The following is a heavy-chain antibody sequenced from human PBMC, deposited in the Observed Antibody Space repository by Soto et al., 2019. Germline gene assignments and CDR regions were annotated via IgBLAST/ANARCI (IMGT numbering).Heavy chain of an antibody. J-gene: IGHJ6*03. Sequence: EVQLVESGGGLVQPGGSLRLSCAASGFTVSSNYMSWVRQAPGKGLEWVSVIYSGGSTYYADSVKGRFTISRDNSKNTLYLQMNSLRAEDTAVYYCARDGEYSGYVHFGVYMDVWGKGTTVTVSS. CDR1: GFTVSSNY. D-gene: IGHD5-12*01. V-gene: IGHV3-66*01. CDR2: IYSGGST. CDR3: ARDGEYSGYVHFGVYMDV.